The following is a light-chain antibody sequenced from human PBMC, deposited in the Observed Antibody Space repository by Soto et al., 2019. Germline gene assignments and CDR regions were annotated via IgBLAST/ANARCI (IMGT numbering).Light chain of an antibody. CDR1: SSNIGAGYD. J-gene: IGLJ3*02. CDR2: GNS. Sequence: QSVLTQPPSVSGAPGQRVTISCTGSSSNIGAGYDVHGYQQLPGTAPKLLIYGNSNRPSAVPDRFSGSKSGTSASLAITGLQAEDEADYYCQSYDSSLSGWVFGGRTKLTVL. CDR3: QSYDSSLSGWV. V-gene: IGLV1-40*01.